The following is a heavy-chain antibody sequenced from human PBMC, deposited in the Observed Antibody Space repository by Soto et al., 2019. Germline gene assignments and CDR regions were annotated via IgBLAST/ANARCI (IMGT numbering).Heavy chain of an antibody. V-gene: IGHV1-8*01. J-gene: IGHJ6*03. Sequence: GVSVKVSCKASGYTFTSYDINWVRHATGKGLEWMGWMNPNSGNTGYAQKFQGRVTMTRNTSISTAYMELSSLRSEDTAVYYCARGRMMDSGRPGRRNYYYYYYYMDVWGKGTTVTVSS. CDR1: GYTFTSYD. D-gene: IGHD3-10*01. CDR3: ARGRMMDSGRPGRRNYYYYYYYMDV. CDR2: MNPNSGNT.